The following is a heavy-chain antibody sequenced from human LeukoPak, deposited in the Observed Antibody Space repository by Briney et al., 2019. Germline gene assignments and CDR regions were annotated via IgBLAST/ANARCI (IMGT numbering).Heavy chain of an antibody. CDR1: GFTFTSYG. D-gene: IGHD2-2*01. Sequence: GGSLRLSCAASGFTFTSYGMHWVRQAPGKGLEWVAFIRYDGTNKYYADSVKGRFTISRDNSKNTLYLQMNSLRAEDTAVYYCARTDGVVPAAVGDYMDVWGKGTTVTISS. CDR3: ARTDGVVPAAVGDYMDV. V-gene: IGHV3-30*02. CDR2: IRYDGTNK. J-gene: IGHJ6*03.